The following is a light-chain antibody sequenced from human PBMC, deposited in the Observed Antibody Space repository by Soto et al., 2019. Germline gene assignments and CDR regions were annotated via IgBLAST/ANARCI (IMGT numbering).Light chain of an antibody. CDR3: QQYSSFSPWT. CDR2: DAS. V-gene: IGKV1-5*01. CDR1: QTISRR. J-gene: IGKJ1*01. Sequence: DIHMTQSPSTLSASVLDIVAFTCLASQTISRRLAWYQQKPGKAPKLLIYDASSLESGVPSRFSGSGSGTEFTLTIISLQPDDFATYYCQQYSSFSPWTFGQGTKVDIK.